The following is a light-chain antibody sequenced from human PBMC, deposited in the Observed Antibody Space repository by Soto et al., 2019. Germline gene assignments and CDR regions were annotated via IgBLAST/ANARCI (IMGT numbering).Light chain of an antibody. CDR1: QSISSY. CDR2: AAS. Sequence: IRMTPSPSSLSASTGDRVTITCRASQSISSYLAWYQQKPGKAPKLLIYAASTMQSGVPSRFSGSGSGTDFTLTITSLEPEDFAAYYCQQYYSYPLTFGQGTKVDIK. J-gene: IGKJ1*01. V-gene: IGKV1-8*01. CDR3: QQYYSYPLT.